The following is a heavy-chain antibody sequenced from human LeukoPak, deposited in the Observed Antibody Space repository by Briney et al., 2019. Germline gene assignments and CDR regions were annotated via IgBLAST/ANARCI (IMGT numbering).Heavy chain of an antibody. CDR2: IDSSGGYM. CDR1: GFTFNTYS. V-gene: IGHV3-21*06. CDR3: LGGDRHDY. Sequence: GGSLRLSCEASGFTFNTYSMNWARQAPGKGLEWVSSIDSSGGYMFYADSVKGRFIISRDNAKDSLYLQMNSLRVEDTAVYYCLGGDRHDYWGQGTLVTVSS. J-gene: IGHJ4*02.